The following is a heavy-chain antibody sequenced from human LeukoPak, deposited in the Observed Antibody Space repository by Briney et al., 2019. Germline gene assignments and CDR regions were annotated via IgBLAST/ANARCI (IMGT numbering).Heavy chain of an antibody. CDR3: ARMTTYDFWSGYATYYYYYGMDV. CDR1: GFTFSSYE. Sequence: GGSLRLSCAASGFTFSSYEMNWVRQAPGKGLEWVSYISSSGSTIYYADSVKGRFTISRDNAKNSLYLQMNSLRAEDTAVYYCARMTTYDFWSGYATYYYYYGMDVWGQGITVTVSS. V-gene: IGHV3-48*03. D-gene: IGHD3-3*01. CDR2: ISSSGSTI. J-gene: IGHJ6*02.